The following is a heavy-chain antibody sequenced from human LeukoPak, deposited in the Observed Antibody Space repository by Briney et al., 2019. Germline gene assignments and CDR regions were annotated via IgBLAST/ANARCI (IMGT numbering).Heavy chain of an antibody. CDR1: GGSFSGYY. CDR3: ARRYSGYDSGYYYYMDV. D-gene: IGHD5-12*01. Sequence: PSETLSLTCAVYGGSFSGYYWSWIRQPPGKGLEWIGEINHSGSTNYNPSLKSRVTISVDTSKNQFSLKLSSVTAADTAVYYCARRYSGYDSGYYYYMDVWGKGTTVTISS. V-gene: IGHV4-34*01. J-gene: IGHJ6*03. CDR2: INHSGST.